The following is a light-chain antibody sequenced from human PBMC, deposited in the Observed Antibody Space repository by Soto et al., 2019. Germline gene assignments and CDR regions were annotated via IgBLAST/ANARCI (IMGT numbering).Light chain of an antibody. Sequence: EIVMTLSQATLSVSPGEAASLYWSASPSAGNFLARYQQNPGQAPRLLIYYISTRATGIPARFSGSGSGTEFTLTINSLQSEDSAVYYCQQHNQWPITFGQGTRLEIK. J-gene: IGKJ5*01. CDR1: PSAGNF. V-gene: IGKV3D-15*01. CDR3: QQHNQWPIT. CDR2: YIS.